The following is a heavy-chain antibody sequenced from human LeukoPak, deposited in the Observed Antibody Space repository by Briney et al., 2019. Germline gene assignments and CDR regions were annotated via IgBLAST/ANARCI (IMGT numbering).Heavy chain of an antibody. Sequence: GASVKVSCKASGYTFTGYYMHWVRQAPGQGLEWMGWINPNSGGTNYAQKFQGRVTMTRDTSISTAYMELSRLRSDDTAVYYCARLAGLWFGVSFDYWGQGTLVTVSS. CDR2: INPNSGGT. V-gene: IGHV1-2*02. J-gene: IGHJ4*02. CDR1: GYTFTGYY. D-gene: IGHD3-10*01. CDR3: ARLAGLWFGVSFDY.